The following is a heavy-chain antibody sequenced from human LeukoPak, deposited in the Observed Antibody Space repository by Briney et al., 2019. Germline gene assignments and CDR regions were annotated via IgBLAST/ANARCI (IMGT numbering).Heavy chain of an antibody. V-gene: IGHV1-2*06. J-gene: IGHJ5*02. Sequence: ASVKVSCKASGYTFTGYHMRWVRQAPGQGLEWMGRINPNSGGTNYAQKFQGRVTMTRDTSISTAYMELSRLRSDDTPVYYCARGVVVVAATVNWFDPWGQGTLVTVSS. D-gene: IGHD2-15*01. CDR2: INPNSGGT. CDR3: ARGVVVVAATVNWFDP. CDR1: GYTFTGYH.